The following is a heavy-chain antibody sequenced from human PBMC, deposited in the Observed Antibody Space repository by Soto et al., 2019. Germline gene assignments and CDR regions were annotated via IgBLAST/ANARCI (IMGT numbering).Heavy chain of an antibody. CDR2: ISGSGGST. D-gene: IGHD2-2*02. J-gene: IGHJ3*02. CDR1: GFTFSSYA. CDR3: AKSGDCSSTSCYIAFDI. Sequence: GGSLRLSCAASGFTFSSYAMSWVRQAPGKGLEWVSAISGSGGSTYYADSVKGRFTISRDNSKNTLYLQMNSLRAEDTAVYYCAKSGDCSSTSCYIAFDIWGQGTMVTVSS. V-gene: IGHV3-23*01.